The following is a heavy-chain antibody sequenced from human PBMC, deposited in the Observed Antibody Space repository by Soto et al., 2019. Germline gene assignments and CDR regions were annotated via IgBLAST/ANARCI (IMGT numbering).Heavy chain of an antibody. D-gene: IGHD6-19*01. CDR1: GFNFSSYV. J-gene: IGHJ4*02. CDR3: ARDGQWLPRDGLRSSYYFDY. Sequence: QVQLVESGGGVVQPGRSLRLSCXXXGFNFSSYVMHWVRQAPGKGLEWVAVIWYDGGNKYYADSVKGRFTISRDNSKNTLYLQMNSLRAEDTAVYYCARDGQWLPRDGLRSSYYFDYWGQGTLVTVSS. CDR2: IWYDGGNK. V-gene: IGHV3-33*01.